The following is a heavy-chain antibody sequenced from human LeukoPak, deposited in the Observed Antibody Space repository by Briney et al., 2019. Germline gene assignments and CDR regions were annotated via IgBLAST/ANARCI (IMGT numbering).Heavy chain of an antibody. J-gene: IGHJ4*02. CDR2: IYYSGST. V-gene: IGHV4-59*01. CDR3: ARAGAYCPSMNCLDY. CDR1: GGSISSYY. D-gene: IGHD2-21*01. Sequence: SETLSLTCTVSGGSISSYYWNWIRQPPGRGLEWIGYIYYSGSTNYNPSLKGRVTISVDTSKNQFSLKLSSVTAADTAVYYCARAGAYCPSMNCLDYWGQGTLVTVSS.